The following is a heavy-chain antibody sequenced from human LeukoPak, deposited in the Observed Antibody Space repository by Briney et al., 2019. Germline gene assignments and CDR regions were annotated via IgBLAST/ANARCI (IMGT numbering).Heavy chain of an antibody. D-gene: IGHD2-15*01. CDR3: ASHGGYCSGGSCYAIDY. V-gene: IGHV4-39*01. CDR1: GGSISSSSYY. J-gene: IGHJ4*02. CDR2: IYYSGST. Sequence: SETLSLTCTVSGGSISSSSYYWGWIRQPPGKGLEWFGSIYYSGSTYYNSSLKSRVTISVDTSKNQFSLKLSSVTAADTAVYYCASHGGYCSGGSCYAIDYWGQGTLVTVSS.